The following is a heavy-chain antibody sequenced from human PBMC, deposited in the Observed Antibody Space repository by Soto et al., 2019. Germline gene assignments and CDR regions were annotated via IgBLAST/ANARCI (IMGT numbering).Heavy chain of an antibody. CDR3: ARGQYSGSPDVAFDI. CDR1: GYTFTSYA. D-gene: IGHD1-26*01. V-gene: IGHV1-3*02. J-gene: IGHJ3*02. Sequence: ASVKVSCKASGYTFTSYAMHWLRQAAGQRLEWMGWSNAGNGNTKYSQEFQGRVTITRDTSASTAYMELSSLRSEDMAVYYCARGQYSGSPDVAFDIWGQGTMVTVSS. CDR2: SNAGNGNT.